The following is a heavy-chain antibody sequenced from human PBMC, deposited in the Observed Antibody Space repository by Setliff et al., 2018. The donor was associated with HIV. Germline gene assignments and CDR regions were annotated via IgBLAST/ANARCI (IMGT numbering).Heavy chain of an antibody. V-gene: IGHV4-39*01. D-gene: IGHD6-13*01. CDR2: IYYSGST. CDR1: GGSISSSSYY. J-gene: IGHJ4*02. CDR3: ARRGIAAAVDY. Sequence: NPSETLSLTCTVSGGSISSSSYYWGWIRQPPGKGLEWIGSIYYSGSTYYNPSLKSRVTISVDTSKNQFSLKLSSVTAADTAVYYCARRGIAAAVDYWGQGTLVTVSS.